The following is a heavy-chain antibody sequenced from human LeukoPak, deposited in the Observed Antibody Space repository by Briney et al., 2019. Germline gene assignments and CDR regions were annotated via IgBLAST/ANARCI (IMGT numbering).Heavy chain of an antibody. V-gene: IGHV4-34*01. Sequence: SETLSLTCAVYGGSFSGYYWSWIRQPPGKGLEWIGSIYYSGSTYYNPSLKSRVTISVDTSKNQFSLKLSSVTAADTAVYYCANPWYWGQGTLVTVSS. CDR3: ANPWY. J-gene: IGHJ4*02. CDR2: IYYSGST. CDR1: GGSFSGYY.